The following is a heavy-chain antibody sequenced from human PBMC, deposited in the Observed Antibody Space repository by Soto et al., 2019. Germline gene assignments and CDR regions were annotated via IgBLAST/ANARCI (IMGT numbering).Heavy chain of an antibody. J-gene: IGHJ4*02. CDR2: ISGSGSTI. CDR1: GFTFSDYY. CDR3: ARVGSIAAAGTPDY. Sequence: QVQLVESGGGLVKPGGSLRLSCAASGFTFSDYYMSWFRQAPGKGLEWVSYISGSGSTIHDADSVKGRFTISRDNAKNSLYPQMNSLRAEDTAVYYCARVGSIAAAGTPDYWGQGTLVTVSS. D-gene: IGHD6-13*01. V-gene: IGHV3-11*01.